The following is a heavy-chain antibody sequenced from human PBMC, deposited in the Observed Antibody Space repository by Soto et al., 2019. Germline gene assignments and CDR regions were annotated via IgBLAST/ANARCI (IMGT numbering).Heavy chain of an antibody. J-gene: IGHJ3*02. Sequence: QVQLQESGPGLVKPSETLSLTCTVSGGSISSYYWSWIRQPAGQGLEWIGRIYTSGSTNYNPSLKSRVTMSVDTSKNQFALKLSSVTAADTAVYYCATFTTVTGGYAFDICGQGTMVTVSS. CDR1: GGSISSYY. CDR3: ATFTTVTGGYAFDI. CDR2: IYTSGST. V-gene: IGHV4-4*07. D-gene: IGHD4-17*01.